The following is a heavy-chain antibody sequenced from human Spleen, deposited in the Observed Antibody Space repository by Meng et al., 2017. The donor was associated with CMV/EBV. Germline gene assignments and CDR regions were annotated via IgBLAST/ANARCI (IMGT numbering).Heavy chain of an antibody. D-gene: IGHD2-2*02. Sequence: GGSLRLSCAASGFTFGAYIMNWVRQAPGKGLEWVSSIGSSNPFIYYADSVKGRFTISRDNAKNSLYLQMNSLRAEDTAVYYCARGGLGYCSSTSCYNGYWGQGTLVTVSS. CDR3: ARGGLGYCSSTSCYNGY. V-gene: IGHV3-21*01. J-gene: IGHJ4*02. CDR1: GFTFGAYI. CDR2: IGSSNPFI.